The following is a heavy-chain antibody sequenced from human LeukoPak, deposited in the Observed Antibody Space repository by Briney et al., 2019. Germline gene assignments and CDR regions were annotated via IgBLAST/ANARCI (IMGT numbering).Heavy chain of an antibody. J-gene: IGHJ6*03. Sequence: GGSLRLSCAASGFTVSSNYMSWVRQAPGKGLEWVSVIYSGGSTYYADSVKGRFTISRDNSKNTLYLQMNSLRAEDTAVYYCTREVPHIDPYYMDVWGKGTTVTISS. V-gene: IGHV3-53*01. CDR3: TREVPHIDPYYMDV. CDR1: GFTVSSNY. D-gene: IGHD5-12*01. CDR2: IYSGGST.